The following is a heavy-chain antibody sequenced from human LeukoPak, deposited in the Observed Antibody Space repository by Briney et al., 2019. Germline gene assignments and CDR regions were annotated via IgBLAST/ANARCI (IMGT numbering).Heavy chain of an antibody. CDR1: GGTFSSYA. V-gene: IGHV1-69*04. CDR2: IIPIFGIA. CDR3: AGLRKNGYFDL. J-gene: IGHJ2*01. Sequence: SVKVSCKASGGTFSSYAISWVRQAPGQGLEWMGRIIPIFGIANYAQKFQGRVTITADRSTSTAYMELSSLRSEDTAVYYCAGLRKNGYFDLWGRGTLVTVSS.